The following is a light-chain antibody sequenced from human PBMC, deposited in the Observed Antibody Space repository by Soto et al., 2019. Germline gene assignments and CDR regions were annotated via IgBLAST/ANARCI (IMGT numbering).Light chain of an antibody. J-gene: IGLJ1*01. V-gene: IGLV2-18*02. CDR2: DVN. Sequence: QSALTQPPSVSGSPGQSVAISCTGTSSDVGNSNGVSWYHQPPGTAPKLMIYDVNNRPSGVPDRFSGSKSGNTASLTISGLQAEDEGDYYCSSYTSSSTYVFGTGTKLPVL. CDR3: SSYTSSSTYV. CDR1: SSDVGNSNG.